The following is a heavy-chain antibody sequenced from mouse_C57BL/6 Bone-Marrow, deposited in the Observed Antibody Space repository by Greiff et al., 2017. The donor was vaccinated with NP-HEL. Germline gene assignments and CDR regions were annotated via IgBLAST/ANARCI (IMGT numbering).Heavy chain of an antibody. V-gene: IGHV5-9-1*02. Sequence: EVKLVESGEGLVKPGGSLKLSCASSGFTFSSYAMSWVRQTPEKRLEWVAYISSGGDYIYYADTVKGLFTISRDNARNTLYLQMSSLKSEDTAMYYCTRERQLWSYFDYWGQGTTLTVSS. J-gene: IGHJ2*01. D-gene: IGHD6-1*01. CDR2: ISSGGDYI. CDR3: TRERQLWSYFDY. CDR1: GFTFSSYA.